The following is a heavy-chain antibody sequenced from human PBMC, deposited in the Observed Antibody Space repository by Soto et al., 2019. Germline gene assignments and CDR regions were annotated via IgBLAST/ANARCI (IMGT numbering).Heavy chain of an antibody. Sequence: GSLRLSCAASGLTFSSYGMHWVRQAPGKGLEWVAVIWYDGSNKYYADSVKGRFTISRDNSKNTLYLQMNSLRAEDTAVYYCARDFYGGYTYGPGDYWGQGALVTVSS. CDR3: ARDFYGGYTYGPGDY. CDR1: GLTFSSYG. J-gene: IGHJ4*02. D-gene: IGHD5-18*01. V-gene: IGHV3-33*01. CDR2: IWYDGSNK.